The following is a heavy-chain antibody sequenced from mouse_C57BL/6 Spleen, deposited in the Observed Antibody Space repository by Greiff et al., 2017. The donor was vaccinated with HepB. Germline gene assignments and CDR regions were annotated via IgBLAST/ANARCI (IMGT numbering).Heavy chain of an antibody. V-gene: IGHV1-59*01. D-gene: IGHD1-1*01. J-gene: IGHJ2*01. Sequence: QVQLQQPGAELVRPGTSVKLSCKASGYTFTSYWMHWVKQRPGQGLEWIGVIDPSDSYTNYNQKFKGKATLTVDTSSSTAYMQLSSLTSEDSAVYYCAIKDLITTVVDYYFDYWGQGTTLTVSS. CDR3: AIKDLITTVVDYYFDY. CDR2: IDPSDSYT. CDR1: GYTFTSYW.